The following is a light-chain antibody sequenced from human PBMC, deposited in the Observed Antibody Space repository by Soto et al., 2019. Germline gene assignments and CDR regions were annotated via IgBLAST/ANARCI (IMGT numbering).Light chain of an antibody. Sequence: IQMTKSHPSMFASVGDIGTITCQATQNINIYLNWYQQKPGKAPNLLIYDASNLEIGVPSRFSGSGSGTHFTFTISSLQTEDIGTYYCQQYDILPITFGQATRLEIK. CDR3: QQYDILPIT. CDR1: QNINIY. V-gene: IGKV1-33*01. J-gene: IGKJ5*01. CDR2: DAS.